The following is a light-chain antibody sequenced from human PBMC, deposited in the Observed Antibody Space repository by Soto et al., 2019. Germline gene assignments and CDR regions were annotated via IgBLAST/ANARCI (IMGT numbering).Light chain of an antibody. CDR3: QQGHSTPRT. J-gene: IGKJ5*01. CDR2: DTS. V-gene: IGKV1-39*01. CDR1: QSISSY. Sequence: IQLTQSPSSLSASVGDIVTITCRASQSISSYLNWYQQKPGKAPELLIYDTSSLQTGVPSRFSGSGSGTDFTLTISSLQPEDFATYYCQQGHSTPRTFGQGTRLEIK.